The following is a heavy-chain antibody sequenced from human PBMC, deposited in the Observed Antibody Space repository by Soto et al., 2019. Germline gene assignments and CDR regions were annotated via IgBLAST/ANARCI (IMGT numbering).Heavy chain of an antibody. CDR1: GYTFSRYH. D-gene: IGHD1-26*01. Sequence: ASVKVSCKASGYTFSRYHIHWVRQAPGQGLEWMGIINPSGGSTTYTQNFQGRVTMTRDTSTSTVYMELSSLRSEDTAMYYCARDRATTRGKFDAFDIWGQGATVTVPS. CDR3: ARDRATTRGKFDAFDI. V-gene: IGHV1-46*01. CDR2: INPSGGST. J-gene: IGHJ3*02.